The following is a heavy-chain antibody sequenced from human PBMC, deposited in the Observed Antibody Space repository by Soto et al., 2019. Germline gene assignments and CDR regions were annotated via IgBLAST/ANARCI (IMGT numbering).Heavy chain of an antibody. Sequence: SSETLSLTCTVSGGSVSSGSCYWSWIRQPPGKGLKWIRYIYYSGSTNYNPSLKSRVTISVDTSKNQFSLKPSSVTAADTAMYYCARTYSSSSLDYWGQGTLVTVSS. CDR1: GGSVSSGSCY. V-gene: IGHV4-61*01. CDR2: IYYSGST. CDR3: ARTYSSSSLDY. J-gene: IGHJ4*02. D-gene: IGHD6-6*01.